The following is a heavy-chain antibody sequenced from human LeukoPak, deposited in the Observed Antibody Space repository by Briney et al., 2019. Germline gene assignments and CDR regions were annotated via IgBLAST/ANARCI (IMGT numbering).Heavy chain of an antibody. CDR3: ARGQKLVLPLYYFYMDV. J-gene: IGHJ6*03. Sequence: ASVKVSCKASGYTFTSYDINWVRQATGQGLEWMGWMNPNSGNTGYAQKFQGRVSMTGDTSTGTGYMEVSSLRSDDTAVYYCARGQKLVLPLYYFYMDVWGNGTTVTISS. D-gene: IGHD1-26*01. CDR2: MNPNSGNT. V-gene: IGHV1-8*02. CDR1: GYTFTSYD.